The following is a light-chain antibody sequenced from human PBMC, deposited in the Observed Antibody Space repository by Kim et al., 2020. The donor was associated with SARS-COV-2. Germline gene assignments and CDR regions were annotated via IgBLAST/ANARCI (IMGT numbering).Light chain of an antibody. CDR2: QDS. CDR1: KLGDKY. V-gene: IGLV3-1*01. Sequence: VSPGQTASITCSGDKLGDKYACWYQQKPGQSPVLVIYQDSKRPSGIPERFSGSNSGNTATLTISGTQAIDEADYYCQAWDSSTVVFGGGTQLTVL. J-gene: IGLJ2*01. CDR3: QAWDSSTVV.